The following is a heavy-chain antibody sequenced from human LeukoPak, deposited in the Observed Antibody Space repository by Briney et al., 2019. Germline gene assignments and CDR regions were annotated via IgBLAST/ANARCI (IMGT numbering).Heavy chain of an antibody. D-gene: IGHD4-17*01. V-gene: IGHV3-53*01. J-gene: IGHJ6*02. CDR3: ARDSDYGDYYYYGMDV. CDR2: IYSGGST. Sequence: PGGSLRLSCAASGFTVSSNYMSWVRQAPGKGLEWVSVIYSGGSTYYADSVKGRFTISRDNSKNTLCLQMNSLRAEDTAVYYCARDSDYGDYYYYGMDVWGQGTTVTVSS. CDR1: GFTVSSNY.